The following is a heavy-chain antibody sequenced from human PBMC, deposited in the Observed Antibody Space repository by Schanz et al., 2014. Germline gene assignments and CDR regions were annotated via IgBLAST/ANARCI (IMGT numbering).Heavy chain of an antibody. CDR1: GFTFSSYG. CDR3: ARDRGYCSGGSCLTFDY. Sequence: QVQLVESGGGVVQPGRSLRLSCAASGFTFSSYGMHWVRQAPGKGLEWVSVIYSGIGAYYADSVKGRFTISRDNSKNTLYLQMNTLRAEDTAVYYCARDRGYCSGGSCLTFDYWGQGTLVTVSS. CDR2: IYSGIGA. J-gene: IGHJ4*02. V-gene: IGHV3-NL1*01. D-gene: IGHD2-15*01.